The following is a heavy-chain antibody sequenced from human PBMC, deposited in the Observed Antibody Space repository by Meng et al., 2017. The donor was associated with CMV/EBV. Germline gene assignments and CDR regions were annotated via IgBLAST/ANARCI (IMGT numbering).Heavy chain of an antibody. J-gene: IGHJ6*02. D-gene: IGHD4-17*01. Sequence: ASVKVSCKASGYTFTSYDINWVRQATGQGLEWMGWMNPNSGNTGYAQKFQGRVTITRSTSISTAYMELSSLRSEDTAVYYCAKDRNYGPVSDYYYYGMDVWGQGTTVTVSS. CDR3: AKDRNYGPVSDYYYYGMDV. V-gene: IGHV1-8*03. CDR1: GYTFTSYD. CDR2: MNPNSGNT.